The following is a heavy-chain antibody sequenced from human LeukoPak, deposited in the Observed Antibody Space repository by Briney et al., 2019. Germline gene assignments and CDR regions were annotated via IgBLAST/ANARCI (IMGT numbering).Heavy chain of an antibody. CDR2: INPNSGGT. Sequence: ASVKVSCKASGYTFTGYYMRWVRQAPGQGLEWMGWINPNSGGTNYAQKFQGRVTMTRDTSISTAYMELSRLRSDDTAVYYCARDPTRYCGGDCYYMDVWGKGTTVTVSS. V-gene: IGHV1-2*02. D-gene: IGHD2-21*01. CDR3: ARDPTRYCGGDCYYMDV. J-gene: IGHJ6*03. CDR1: GYTFTGYY.